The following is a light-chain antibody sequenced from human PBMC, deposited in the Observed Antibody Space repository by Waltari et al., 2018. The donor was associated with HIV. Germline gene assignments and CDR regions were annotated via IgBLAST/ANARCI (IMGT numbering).Light chain of an antibody. J-gene: IGKJ1*01. CDR3: HQYDSSSWT. CDR1: QSVSRSY. V-gene: IGKV3-20*01. Sequence: EIVLTQSPGTLSLSPGERVNLSCRASQSVSRSYLAWYQQKPGQAPRLLIYDASSRATGIPDRFSGSGSGTDFTLTISRLEPEDFAVYYCHQYDSSSWTFGQGTKVEIK. CDR2: DAS.